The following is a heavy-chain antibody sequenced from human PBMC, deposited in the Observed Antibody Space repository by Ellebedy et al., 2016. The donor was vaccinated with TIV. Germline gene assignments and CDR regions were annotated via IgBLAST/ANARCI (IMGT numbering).Heavy chain of an antibody. D-gene: IGHD3-3*01. CDR3: ARIAIFGVVTYGMDV. Sequence: GGSLRLSXAASGFTFSDHYMDWVRQAPGRGLEWVGRTRNKANSYTTEYAASVKGRFTISRDDSKNSLYLQMNSLKTEDTAVYYCARIAIFGVVTYGMDVWGQGTTVTVSS. V-gene: IGHV3-72*01. CDR2: TRNKANSYTT. J-gene: IGHJ6*02. CDR1: GFTFSDHY.